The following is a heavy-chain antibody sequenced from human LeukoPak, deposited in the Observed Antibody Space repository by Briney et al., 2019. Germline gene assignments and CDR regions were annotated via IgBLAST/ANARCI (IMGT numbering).Heavy chain of an antibody. J-gene: IGHJ4*02. Sequence: AGGSLRLSCAASGFTFSTYWMNWVRQAPGKGLEWVANIKQDGNEKYYVDSVKGRFTTSRDNAKNSLYLQMNSLRAEDTAIYYCARDAFFWAFDYWGQGTLVTVSS. V-gene: IGHV3-7*03. D-gene: IGHD3-3*01. CDR2: IKQDGNEK. CDR3: ARDAFFWAFDY. CDR1: GFTFSTYW.